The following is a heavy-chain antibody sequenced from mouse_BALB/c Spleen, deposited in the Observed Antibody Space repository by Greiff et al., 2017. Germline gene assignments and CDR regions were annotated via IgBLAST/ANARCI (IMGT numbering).Heavy chain of an antibody. Sequence: EVKVVESGGGLVQPGGSLKLSCAASGFTFSSYTMSWVRQTPEKRLEWVAYISNGGGSTYYPDTVKGRFTISRDNAKNTLYLQMSSLKSEDTAMYYCARLYGNYDYAMDYWGQGTSVTVSS. D-gene: IGHD2-10*02. CDR3: ARLYGNYDYAMDY. V-gene: IGHV5-12-2*01. J-gene: IGHJ4*01. CDR2: ISNGGGST. CDR1: GFTFSSYT.